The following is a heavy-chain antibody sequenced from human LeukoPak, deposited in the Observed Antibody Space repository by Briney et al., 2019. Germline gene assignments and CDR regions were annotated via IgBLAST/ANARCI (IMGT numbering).Heavy chain of an antibody. CDR2: IYTTGNT. J-gene: IGHJ4*02. CDR1: GGSISSYY. V-gene: IGHV4-4*07. CDR3: ARDARGWSGFDY. D-gene: IGHD3-3*01. Sequence: KPSETLSLTCSGSGGSISSYYWSLIRQPAGKGRGWIGRIYTTGNTDYNPSLKSRVTMSVDTSKNQFSLNLSSVTAADTAVYYCARDARGWSGFDYWGQGTLVTVSS.